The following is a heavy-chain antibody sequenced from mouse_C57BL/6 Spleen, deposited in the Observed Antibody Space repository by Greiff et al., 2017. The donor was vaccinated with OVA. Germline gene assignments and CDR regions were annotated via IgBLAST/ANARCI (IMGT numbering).Heavy chain of an antibody. Sequence: VQLQQPGAELVKPGASVKLSCKASGYTFTSYWMQWVKQRPGQGLEWIGEIDPSDSYTNYNQKFKGKATLTVDTSSSTAYMQLSSLTSEDSAVYYCASLLKGFFFDYWGQGTTLTVSS. CDR1: GYTFTSYW. CDR2: IDPSDSYT. D-gene: IGHD2-10*01. J-gene: IGHJ2*01. CDR3: ASLLKGFFFDY. V-gene: IGHV1-50*01.